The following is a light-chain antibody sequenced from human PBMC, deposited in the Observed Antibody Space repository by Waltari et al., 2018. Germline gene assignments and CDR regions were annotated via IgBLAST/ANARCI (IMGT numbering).Light chain of an antibody. CDR1: TSNIGENY. J-gene: IGLJ2*01. CDR3: ATWDRILSAVI. V-gene: IGLV1-51*01. Sequence: QSVLTPPPSVSAAPGQQVTISCPGSTSNIGENYVSWYQRLPGKDPRLLIFSNSERPSGIPDRFYGSKSDTSATLGITGLQTGDEADYYCATWDRILSAVIIGGGTKLTVL. CDR2: SNS.